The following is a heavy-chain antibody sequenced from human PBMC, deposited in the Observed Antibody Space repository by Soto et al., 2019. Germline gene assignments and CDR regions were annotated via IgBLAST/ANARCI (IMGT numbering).Heavy chain of an antibody. D-gene: IGHD4-17*01. CDR2: IYYSGST. J-gene: IGHJ4*02. CDR3: ARGEVIPYGGNSGPFEY. Sequence: SETLSVTCTVSGGSISSGGYYWSWIRQHPGKGLEWIGYIYYSGSTYYNPSLKSRVTISVDTSKNQFSLKLSSVTAADTAVYYCARGEVIPYGGNSGPFEYWGQGTLGTVSS. V-gene: IGHV4-31*03. CDR1: GGSISSGGYY.